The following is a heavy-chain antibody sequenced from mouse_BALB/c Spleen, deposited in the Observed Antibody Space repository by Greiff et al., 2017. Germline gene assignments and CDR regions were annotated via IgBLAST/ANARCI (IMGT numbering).Heavy chain of an antibody. Sequence: VQLQQSGAELAKPGASVKMSCKASGYTFTSYWMHWVKQRPGQGLEWIGYINPSTGYTEYNQKFKDKATLTADKSSSTAYMQLISLTSEDSAVYYCASGGAWFAYWGQGTLVTVSA. CDR1: GYTFTSYW. J-gene: IGHJ3*01. V-gene: IGHV1-7*01. CDR3: ASGGAWFAY. CDR2: INPSTGYT.